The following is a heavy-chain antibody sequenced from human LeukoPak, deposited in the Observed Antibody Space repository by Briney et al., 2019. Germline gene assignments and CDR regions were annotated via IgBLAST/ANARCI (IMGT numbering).Heavy chain of an antibody. CDR2: IHYSGDT. D-gene: IGHD3-22*01. CDR1: GGSINNFY. CDR3: ARAPRYDSSGSPSYYYYMDV. V-gene: IGHV4-59*01. Sequence: SETLSLTCTVSGGSINNFYWSWIRQPPGKGLERIGYIHYSGDTNYNPSLKSRVTISVDTSKNQFSLKLSSVTAADTAVYYCARAPRYDSSGSPSYYYYMDVWGKGTTVTISS. J-gene: IGHJ6*03.